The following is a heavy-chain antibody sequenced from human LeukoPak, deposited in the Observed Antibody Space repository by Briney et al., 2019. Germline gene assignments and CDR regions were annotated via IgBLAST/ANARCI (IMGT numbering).Heavy chain of an antibody. D-gene: IGHD2-15*01. CDR2: IIWNSGSI. CDR3: AKDISVVATPYYFDY. V-gene: IGHV3-9*01. J-gene: IGHJ4*02. CDR1: GFTFDDYA. Sequence: GGSLRLSCAASGFTFDDYAMHWVRQAPGKGLEWVSGIIWNSGSIGYADSVKGRFTISRDNAKNSLYLQMNRLRAEDTALYYCAKDISVVATPYYFDYWGQGTLVTVSS.